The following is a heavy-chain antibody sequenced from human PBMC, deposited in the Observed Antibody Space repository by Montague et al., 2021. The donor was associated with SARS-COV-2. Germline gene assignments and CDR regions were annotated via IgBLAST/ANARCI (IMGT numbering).Heavy chain of an antibody. Sequence: SETRSLTCTVSGGSISRYFWNWIRQTPGKGLEWMGYVHDIESSIYNPSLQSRITILLDTPKNQSSLRLNAVTAADTAVYYCARVTLGGRGGRTRQYDGLGYWGQGIRVTGS. V-gene: IGHV4-59*01. CDR2: VHDIESS. CDR3: ARVTLGGRGGRTRQYDGLGY. J-gene: IGHJ4*02. D-gene: IGHD3-16*01. CDR1: GGSISRYF.